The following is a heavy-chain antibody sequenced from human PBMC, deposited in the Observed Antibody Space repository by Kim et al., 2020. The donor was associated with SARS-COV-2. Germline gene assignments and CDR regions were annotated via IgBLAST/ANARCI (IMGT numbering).Heavy chain of an antibody. CDR2: ISYDGSNK. D-gene: IGHD3-22*01. J-gene: IGHJ4*02. CDR1: GFTFSSYG. V-gene: IGHV3-30*18. CDR3: AKGEGSSGTTGFDY. Sequence: GGSLRLSCAASGFTFSSYGMHWVRQAPGKGLEWVAVISYDGSNKYYADSVKGRFTISRDNSKNTLYLQMNSLRAEDTAVYYCAKGEGSSGTTGFDYWGQG.